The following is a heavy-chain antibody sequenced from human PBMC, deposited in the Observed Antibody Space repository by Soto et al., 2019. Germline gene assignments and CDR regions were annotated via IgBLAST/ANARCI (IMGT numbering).Heavy chain of an antibody. Sequence: QVQLQESGPGLVKPSQTLSLTCSVSGASVTTHDYYWAWIRQHPGKGLEWIGYAYYAGTTYYNPSLKSRAALSVETSSNRFPLNLTSVTAADTAVYYCARAALSTRGHCWFDPWGQGTLVTVSS. D-gene: IGHD3-10*01. J-gene: IGHJ5*02. V-gene: IGHV4-31*03. CDR1: GASVTTHDYY. CDR2: AYYAGTT. CDR3: ARAALSTRGHCWFDP.